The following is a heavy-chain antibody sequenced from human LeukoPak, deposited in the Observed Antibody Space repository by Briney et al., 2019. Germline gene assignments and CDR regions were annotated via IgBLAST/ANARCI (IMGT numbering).Heavy chain of an antibody. D-gene: IGHD3-10*01. CDR3: TRPMVRGVIISH. Sequence: GRSLRLSCTASGFTFGDYAMSWVRQAPGKGLEGVGFIRSKAYGGTTEYAASVKGRFTISRDDSKSIAYLQMNSLKTEVTAVYYCTRPMVRGVIISHWGQGTLVTVSS. J-gene: IGHJ4*02. V-gene: IGHV3-49*04. CDR1: GFTFGDYA. CDR2: IRSKAYGGTT.